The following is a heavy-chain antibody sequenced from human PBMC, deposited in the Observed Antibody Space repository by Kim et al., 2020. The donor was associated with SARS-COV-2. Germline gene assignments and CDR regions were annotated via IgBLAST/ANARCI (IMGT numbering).Heavy chain of an antibody. V-gene: IGHV1-69*04. CDR1: GGTFSSYA. D-gene: IGHD3-10*01. Sequence: SVKVSCKASGGTFSSYAISWVRQAPGQGLEWMGRIIPILGIANYAQKFQGRVTITADKSTSTAYMELSSLRSEDTAVYYCARDEGTMVRGVIAYYYYGMDVWGQGTTVTVSS. J-gene: IGHJ6*02. CDR3: ARDEGTMVRGVIAYYYYGMDV. CDR2: IIPILGIA.